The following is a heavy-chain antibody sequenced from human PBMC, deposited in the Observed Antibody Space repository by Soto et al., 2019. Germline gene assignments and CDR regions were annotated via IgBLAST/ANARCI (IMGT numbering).Heavy chain of an antibody. CDR1: GYIFVNYG. V-gene: IGHV1-18*01. J-gene: IGHJ6*02. CDR3: VMVDNYVTPTPQDV. D-gene: IGHD3-16*01. Sequence: QVQLVQSVDEVKKPGASVKVSCKASGYIFVNYGIAWVRKAPGQGLEWMGWISTYTGNTHSATKVQGRLTMTTDTSTSTAYMDLGSLTSDDTAVYYCVMVDNYVTPTPQDVWGQGTTVTVSS. CDR2: ISTYTGNT.